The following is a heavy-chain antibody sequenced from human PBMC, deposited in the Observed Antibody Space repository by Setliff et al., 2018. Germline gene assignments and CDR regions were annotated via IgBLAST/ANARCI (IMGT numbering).Heavy chain of an antibody. Sequence: KSSETLSLTCAVYGDSFSDYYWSWIRQPPGKGLEWIEEINDSGTTNYSPSLKSRVTISLDASTNQFSLKLRSVSAADTAVYYCRYWSGYYNNDYWGQGTLVTVSS. CDR2: INDSGTT. V-gene: IGHV4-34*01. D-gene: IGHD3-3*01. CDR1: GDSFSDYY. J-gene: IGHJ4*02. CDR3: RYWSGYYNNDY.